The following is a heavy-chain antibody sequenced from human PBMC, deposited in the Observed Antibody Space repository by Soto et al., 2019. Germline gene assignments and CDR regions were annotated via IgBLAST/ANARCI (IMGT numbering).Heavy chain of an antibody. CDR3: AGVVVVAATLGFDP. J-gene: IGHJ5*02. V-gene: IGHV4-31*03. D-gene: IGHD2-15*01. Sequence: SETLSLTCTVSGGSISSGGYYWSWIRQHPGKGLEWIGYIYYSGSTYYNPSLKSRVTISVDTSKNQFSLKLSSVTAADTAVYYCAGVVVVAATLGFDPWGQGTLVTVSS. CDR1: GGSISSGGYY. CDR2: IYYSGST.